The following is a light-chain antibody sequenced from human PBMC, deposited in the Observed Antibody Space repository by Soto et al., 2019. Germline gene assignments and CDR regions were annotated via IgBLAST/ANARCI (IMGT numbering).Light chain of an antibody. CDR2: GAS. CDR1: QSISSN. Sequence: EIVMTQSPATLSVSPGERATLSCRASQSISSNLAWYQQKPGQGPRLLIYGASTRATGIPARFSGSGSGTEFTLTISSLQSEDFAVYYCQQYDKWPPITFGQGTRLEIK. V-gene: IGKV3-15*01. J-gene: IGKJ5*01. CDR3: QQYDKWPPIT.